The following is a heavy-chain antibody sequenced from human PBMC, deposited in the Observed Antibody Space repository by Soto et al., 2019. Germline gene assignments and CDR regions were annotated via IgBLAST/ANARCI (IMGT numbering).Heavy chain of an antibody. CDR1: GGSFSGYY. CDR2: INHSGST. V-gene: IGHV4-34*01. CDR3: ARVGSQPYYYYDSSGFRNWFDP. J-gene: IGHJ5*02. Sequence: AXATLSLTCAVYGGSFSGYYWSWMRQPPGKGLEWIGEINHSGSTNYNPSLKSRVTISVDTSKNQFSLKLSSVTAADTAVYYCARVGSQPYYYYDSSGFRNWFDPWGQGTLVTVSS. D-gene: IGHD3-22*01.